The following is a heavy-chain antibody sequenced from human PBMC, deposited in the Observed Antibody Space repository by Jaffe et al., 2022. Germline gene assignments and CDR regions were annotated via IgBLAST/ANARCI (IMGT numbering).Heavy chain of an antibody. CDR2: IYTSGST. CDR3: AGSITMVRGAGLDY. V-gene: IGHV4-61*02. J-gene: IGHJ4*02. Sequence: QVQLQESGPGLVKPSQTLSLTCTVSGGSISSGSYYWSWIRQPAGKGLEWIGRIYTSGSTNYNPSLKSRVTISVDTSKNQFSLKLSSVTAADTAVYYCAGSITMVRGAGLDYWGQGTLVTVSS. CDR1: GGSISSGSYY. D-gene: IGHD3-10*01.